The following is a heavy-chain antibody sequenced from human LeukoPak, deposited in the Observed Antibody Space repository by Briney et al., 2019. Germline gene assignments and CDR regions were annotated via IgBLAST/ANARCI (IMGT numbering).Heavy chain of an antibody. J-gene: IGHJ4*02. CDR3: AKDVGKWESLHFFDY. CDR2: IKQDGSEK. V-gene: IGHV3-7*03. Sequence: GGSLRLSCAASGFTFSSYWMSWVRQAPGKGLEWVANIKQDGSEKYYVDSVKGRFTISRDNAKNSLYLQMNSLRVEDTAVYYCAKDVGKWESLHFFDYWGQGTLVTVSS. CDR1: GFTFSSYW. D-gene: IGHD1-26*01.